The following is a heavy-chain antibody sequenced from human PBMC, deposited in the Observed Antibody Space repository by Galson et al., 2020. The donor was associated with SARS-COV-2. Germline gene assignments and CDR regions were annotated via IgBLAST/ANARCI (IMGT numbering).Heavy chain of an antibody. CDR1: GFTFSSYE. CDR2: ISSSGSTI. V-gene: IGHV3-48*03. CDR3: ARQRGYSHVDAFDI. J-gene: IGHJ3*02. D-gene: IGHD5-18*01. Sequence: TGGSLRLSCAASGFTFSSYEMTWVRQAPGKGLEWVSYISSSGSTIYYVDSVKGRFTISRDNAKKSLYLQMNSLRAEDTAVYYCARQRGYSHVDAFDIWGQGTMVTVSS.